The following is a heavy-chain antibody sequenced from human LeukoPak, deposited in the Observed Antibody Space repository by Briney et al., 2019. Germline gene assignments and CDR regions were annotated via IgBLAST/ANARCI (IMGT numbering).Heavy chain of an antibody. CDR1: GFTFSSYG. CDR3: AKGEVAVVAASPEY. CDR2: ISYDGIYK. J-gene: IGHJ4*02. V-gene: IGHV3-30*18. D-gene: IGHD2-15*01. Sequence: GGSLRLSCAASGFTFSSYGMHWVRQAPGKGLEWVAVISYDGIYKYYADSVQDRSNISRDNSKNILYLQMNSLRREDTALYYCAKGEVAVVAASPEYWGQGTLVTVSS.